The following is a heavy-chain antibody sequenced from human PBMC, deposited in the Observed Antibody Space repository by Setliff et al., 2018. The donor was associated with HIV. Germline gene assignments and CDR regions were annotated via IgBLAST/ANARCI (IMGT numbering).Heavy chain of an antibody. V-gene: IGHV4-39*01. Sequence: PSETLSLTCTVSGGSISTSNYYWGWIRQPPGKGLEWIGSIYYSGNTYYNPSLKSRVTISVDTSKNQFSLKLSSVTAADTAVYYCARQHSSGWFNDYDYMDVWGKGSTVTVSS. CDR3: ARQHSSGWFNDYDYMDV. CDR1: GGSISTSNYY. D-gene: IGHD6-19*01. J-gene: IGHJ6*03. CDR2: IYYSGNT.